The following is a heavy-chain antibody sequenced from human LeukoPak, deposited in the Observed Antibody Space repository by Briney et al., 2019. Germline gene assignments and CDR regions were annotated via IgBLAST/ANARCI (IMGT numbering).Heavy chain of an antibody. CDR3: AKWGDY. J-gene: IGHJ4*02. V-gene: IGHV3-30*18. Sequence: GGSLRLSCAASGFTFSSYGMHWVRQAPGKGLEWVAVISYDGSNKYYADSVKGRFTISRDNSKNTLYLQMNSLRAEDTAVYYCAKWGDYWGQGTLVTVSS. D-gene: IGHD1-26*01. CDR2: ISYDGSNK. CDR1: GFTFSSYG.